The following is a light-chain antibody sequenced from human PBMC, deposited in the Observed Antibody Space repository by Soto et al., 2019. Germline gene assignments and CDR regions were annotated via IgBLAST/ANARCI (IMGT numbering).Light chain of an antibody. CDR2: AAS. J-gene: IGKJ1*01. CDR1: QSISSW. CDR3: QQSYSTPRT. V-gene: IGKV1-39*01. Sequence: DIQMTRSPSTLSASVGDRVTITCRAGQSISSWLAWYQQKPGKAPKLLIYAASSLQSGLPSRFSGSASATDSTITISSLQPEDFATYYCQQSYSTPRTFGQGTKVDIK.